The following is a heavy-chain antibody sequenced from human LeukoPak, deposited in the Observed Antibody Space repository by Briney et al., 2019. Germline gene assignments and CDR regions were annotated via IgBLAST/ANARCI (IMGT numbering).Heavy chain of an antibody. V-gene: IGHV3-48*01. D-gene: IGHD3-10*01. CDR1: AFTFSSYS. CDR3: ARGGTGTYGYFDY. J-gene: IGHJ4*02. CDR2: IDSSSSII. Sequence: PGGSLRLSCAASAFTFSSYSMNWVRQAPGKGLEWVSYIDSSSSIIYYADSVKGRFTISRDNSKNTLYLQMNSLRAEDTAIYYCARGGTGTYGYFDYWGQGTLVTVSS.